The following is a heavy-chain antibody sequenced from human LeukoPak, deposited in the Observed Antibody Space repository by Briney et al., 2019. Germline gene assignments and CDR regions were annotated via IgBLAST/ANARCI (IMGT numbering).Heavy chain of an antibody. J-gene: IGHJ5*01. D-gene: IGHD6-19*01. CDR2: ISGSGGST. Sequence: GGSLRLSCAASGFTFSSYAMSWVRQAPGKGLEWVSAISGSGGSTYYADSVKGRFTISRDNSKNTLYLQMNSLRAEDTAVYYCARGEGYSSGWYGFWGQGTLVTVSS. CDR1: GFTFSSYA. V-gene: IGHV3-23*01. CDR3: ARGEGYSSGWYGF.